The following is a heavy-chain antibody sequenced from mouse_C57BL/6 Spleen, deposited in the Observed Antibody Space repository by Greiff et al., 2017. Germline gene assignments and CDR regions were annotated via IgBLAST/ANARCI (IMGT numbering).Heavy chain of an antibody. D-gene: IGHD1-1*02. CDR2: ILTGSGST. J-gene: IGHJ4*01. CDR3: ARRGGGYYAMDY. CDR1: GYTFTGYW. V-gene: IGHV1-9*01. Sequence: VQLQQSGAELMQPGASVKLSCKATGYTFTGYWIEWVKQRPGHGLEWIGEILTGSGSTNYNEKFKGKATFTADTSSNTAYMRLSSRTTDDSSIYYTARRGGGYYAMDYWGQGTSVTVSS.